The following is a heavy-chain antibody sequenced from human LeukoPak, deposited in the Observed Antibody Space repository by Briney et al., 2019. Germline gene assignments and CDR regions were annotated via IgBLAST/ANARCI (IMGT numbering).Heavy chain of an antibody. CDR3: ARKTDSSGSGDY. Sequence: GGSLRLSCAASGFTVRSNFMSWVRQAPGKGLECVSVIYSRGGTYYADSVQGRFTISRDASKNTLFLRMNSLRADDTAVYYCARKTDSSGSGDYWGQGTLVTVSS. V-gene: IGHV3-53*01. J-gene: IGHJ4*02. CDR1: GFTVRSNF. D-gene: IGHD3-22*01. CDR2: IYSRGGT.